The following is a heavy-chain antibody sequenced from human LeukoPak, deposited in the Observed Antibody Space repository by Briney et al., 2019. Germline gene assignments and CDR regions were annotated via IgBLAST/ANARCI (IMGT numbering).Heavy chain of an antibody. CDR2: IYSGGST. V-gene: IGHV3-66*01. CDR3: AKDRVATTLHDAFDI. Sequence: GGSLRLSCAASGFTVSSNYMSWVRQAPGKGLEWVSVIYSGGSTYYADSVKGRFTISRDNSKNTLYLQMNSLRVEDTAVYYCAKDRVATTLHDAFDIWGQGTMVTVSS. CDR1: GFTVSSNY. J-gene: IGHJ3*02. D-gene: IGHD1-26*01.